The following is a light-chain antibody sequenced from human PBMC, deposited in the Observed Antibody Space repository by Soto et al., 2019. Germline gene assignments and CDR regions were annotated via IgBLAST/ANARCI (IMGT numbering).Light chain of an antibody. CDR2: GAS. CDR3: QWYSRSLT. Sequence: EIVLTQSPGTLSLSPGETATLSCRASQSVNSLYLAWYQQKPGQAPRLLIYGASSRATVIPDRFSGSGSRTDFTLTISRLEPEDFAVYSCQWYSRSLTFGGGTKEHIK. J-gene: IGKJ4*01. V-gene: IGKV3-20*01. CDR1: QSVNSLY.